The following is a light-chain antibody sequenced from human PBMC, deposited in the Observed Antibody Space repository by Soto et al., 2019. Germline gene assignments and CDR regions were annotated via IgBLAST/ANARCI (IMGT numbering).Light chain of an antibody. Sequence: EIVMTQSPGTLSVFPGESVTLSCRASQSVNGFLDWFQHKPGQAPRLVLKRIFIRAIGVPARFSGSGPETEFTLTINGLQSEDSGVYYCLQHYAWPWTFGQGTKVDIK. V-gene: IGKV3-15*01. CDR1: QSVNGF. CDR3: LQHYAWPWT. CDR2: RIF. J-gene: IGKJ1*01.